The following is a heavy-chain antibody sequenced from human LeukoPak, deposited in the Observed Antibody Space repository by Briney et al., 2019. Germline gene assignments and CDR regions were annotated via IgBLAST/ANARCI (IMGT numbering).Heavy chain of an antibody. CDR2: IKQDGSEK. CDR1: AFTFSGYW. J-gene: IGHJ4*02. CDR3: ARGPSYCGNNCYYYFDS. Sequence: GGFLRLSCAASAFTFSGYWMSWVRQAPGKGLEWVSNIKQDGSEKSYVDSVRGRFTISRDNAKNSLYLQMNSLRAEDTAAYYCARGPSYCGNNCYYYFDSWGQGTLVTVSS. V-gene: IGHV3-7*01. D-gene: IGHD2-21*01.